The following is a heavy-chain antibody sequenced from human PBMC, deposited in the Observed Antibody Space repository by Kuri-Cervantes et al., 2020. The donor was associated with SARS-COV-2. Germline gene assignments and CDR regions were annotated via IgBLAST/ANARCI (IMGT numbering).Heavy chain of an antibody. CDR2: ISGSGGST. Sequence: GGSLRLSCAASGFTFSSYAMSWVRQAPGKGLEWVSAISGSGGSTYYADSVKGRFTISRDNSKNTLYLQMNSLRAEDTAVYYCAKEIRYCSSTSCYTDAFGIWGQGTMVTVSS. J-gene: IGHJ3*02. CDR3: AKEIRYCSSTSCYTDAFGI. V-gene: IGHV3-23*01. CDR1: GFTFSSYA. D-gene: IGHD2-2*02.